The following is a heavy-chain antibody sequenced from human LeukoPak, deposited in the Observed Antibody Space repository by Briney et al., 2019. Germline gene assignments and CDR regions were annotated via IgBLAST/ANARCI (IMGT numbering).Heavy chain of an antibody. CDR3: AREVSEGFDF. J-gene: IGHJ4*02. D-gene: IGHD3-22*01. Sequence: PGGSLRLSCAASGFTFSDHYMSWIRQAPGKGLEWVSSFGTRSTSVYHAGSVKGRFAISRDNAKNSLYLQMNSLRAEDTALYYCAREVSEGFDFWGQGTLVTVSS. CDR2: FGTRSTSV. CDR1: GFTFSDHY. V-gene: IGHV3-11*04.